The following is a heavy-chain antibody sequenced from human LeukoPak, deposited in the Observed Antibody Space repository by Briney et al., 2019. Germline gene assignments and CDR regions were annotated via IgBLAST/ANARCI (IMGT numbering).Heavy chain of an antibody. J-gene: IGHJ4*02. D-gene: IGHD1-26*01. CDR1: GFTFSRYV. CDR3: ASQSDGGTYWDFGY. V-gene: IGHV3-23*01. CDR2: ISGVGGIT. Sequence: PGGSLRLSCAASGFTFSRYVMCWVRQAPGKRLEWVSPISGVGGITYYAHSLKGRVTISRDNSTSTLYLQMNSLRVEHTAVYYCASQSDGGTYWDFGYWGQGTLVPGSS.